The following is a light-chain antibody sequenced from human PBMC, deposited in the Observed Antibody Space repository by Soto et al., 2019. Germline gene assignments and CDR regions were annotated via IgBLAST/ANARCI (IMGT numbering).Light chain of an antibody. V-gene: IGKV1-12*01. Sequence: DIPMTQSPSSVSASVGDRVTITCRASQDIRTWLAWYQQKPGKAPKLLIYTASILDTGVPSRFSGSGSGTDFTLTISSLQPEDFATYFCQQASSFPLTFGGGTRVEIK. CDR3: QQASSFPLT. CDR2: TAS. CDR1: QDIRTW. J-gene: IGKJ4*01.